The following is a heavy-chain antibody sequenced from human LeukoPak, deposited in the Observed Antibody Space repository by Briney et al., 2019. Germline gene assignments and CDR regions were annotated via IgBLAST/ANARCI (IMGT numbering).Heavy chain of an antibody. J-gene: IGHJ4*02. CDR3: AKDHGGHLFDY. V-gene: IGHV3-30*02. Sequence: AGTLRLSCAASGFTFSSFGMHWLRQAPGKGLKWVSFIRNDGSNKYYADSVKGRFTISRDNSKNTLYLQVNSLRAEDTAVYYCAKDHGGHLFDYWGQGTLVTVSS. CDR2: IRNDGSNK. CDR1: GFTFSSFG. D-gene: IGHD4-23*01.